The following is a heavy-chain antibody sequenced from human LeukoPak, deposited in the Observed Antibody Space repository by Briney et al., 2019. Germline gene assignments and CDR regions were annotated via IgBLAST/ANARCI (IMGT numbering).Heavy chain of an antibody. J-gene: IGHJ6*03. CDR3: ARAVRYCSSTSCYLYYYMDV. Sequence: SETLSLTCTVSGGSISSYYWSWIRQPPGKGLEWIGYIYYSGSTNYNPSLKSRVTISVDTSKNQFSLKLSSVTAADTAVYYCARAVRYCSSTSCYLYYYMDVWGKGTTVTVSS. CDR1: GGSISSYY. CDR2: IYYSGST. D-gene: IGHD2-2*01. V-gene: IGHV4-59*01.